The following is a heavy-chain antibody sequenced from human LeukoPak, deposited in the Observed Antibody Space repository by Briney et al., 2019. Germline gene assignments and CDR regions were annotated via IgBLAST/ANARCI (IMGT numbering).Heavy chain of an antibody. V-gene: IGHV3-21*01. CDR1: GFTFSSYS. CDR2: ISSRRSYI. Sequence: GGSLRLSCAASGFTFSSYSMNCVRQAPGKGLEWVSSISSRRSYIYYADSVKGRFTISRDNAKNSLYLQMNSLRAEDTAVYDCARVRCSGGSCYSGGWFDPWGQGTLVTVSS. J-gene: IGHJ5*02. D-gene: IGHD2-15*01. CDR3: ARVRCSGGSCYSGGWFDP.